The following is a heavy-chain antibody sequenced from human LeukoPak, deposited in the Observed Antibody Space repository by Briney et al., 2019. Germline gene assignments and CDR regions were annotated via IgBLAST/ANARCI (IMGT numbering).Heavy chain of an antibody. J-gene: IGHJ4*02. CDR3: NANYDTSDY. V-gene: IGHV3-15*01. CDR2: IKSKTDGGTA. Sequence: PGGSLRLSCAASGFTFANAWMSWVRQAPGKGLEWVGRIKSKTDGGTADYAAPVRGRFTISRDDSKNTLYLQMNSLRTEDTAVYYCNANYDTSDYWGQGTLVTVSS. D-gene: IGHD3-9*01. CDR1: GFTFANAW.